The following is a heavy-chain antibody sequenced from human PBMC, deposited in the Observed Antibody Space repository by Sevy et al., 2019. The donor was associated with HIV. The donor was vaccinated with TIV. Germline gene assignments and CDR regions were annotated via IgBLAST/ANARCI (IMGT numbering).Heavy chain of an antibody. Sequence: ASVKVSCKASGYTFTSYGISWVRQAPGQGLEWMGWISAHNGNTNYAQKLQGRVTMTTDTSTRTAYMELRSLRSDDTAVYYCAREAKSIVYGMDVWGQGTTVTVSS. J-gene: IGHJ6*02. CDR3: AREAKSIVYGMDV. D-gene: IGHD3-22*01. V-gene: IGHV1-18*04. CDR2: ISAHNGNT. CDR1: GYTFTSYG.